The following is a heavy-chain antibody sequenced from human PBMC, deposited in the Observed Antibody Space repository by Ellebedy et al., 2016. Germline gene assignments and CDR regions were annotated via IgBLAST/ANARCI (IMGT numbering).Heavy chain of an antibody. Sequence: GGSLRLSXAASGFTVSSNYMSWVRQAPGKGLEWVSVIYSGGSTYYADSVKGRFTISRHNSKNTLYLQMNSLRAEDTAVYYCARGFWYSSSWLRYWYFDLWGRGTLVTVST. CDR2: IYSGGST. CDR1: GFTVSSNY. D-gene: IGHD6-13*01. CDR3: ARGFWYSSSWLRYWYFDL. V-gene: IGHV3-53*04. J-gene: IGHJ2*01.